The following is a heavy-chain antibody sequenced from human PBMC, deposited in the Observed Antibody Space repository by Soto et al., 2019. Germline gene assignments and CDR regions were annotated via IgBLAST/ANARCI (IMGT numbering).Heavy chain of an antibody. Sequence: LSLTCAVYGGSFSGYYWSWIRQPPGKGLEWIGEINHSGSTNYNPSLKSRVTISVDTSKNQFSLKLSSVTAADTAVYYCARLGFWSGYYGMDVWGQGTTVTVSS. V-gene: IGHV4-34*01. CDR1: GGSFSGYY. J-gene: IGHJ6*02. D-gene: IGHD3-3*01. CDR2: INHSGST. CDR3: ARLGFWSGYYGMDV.